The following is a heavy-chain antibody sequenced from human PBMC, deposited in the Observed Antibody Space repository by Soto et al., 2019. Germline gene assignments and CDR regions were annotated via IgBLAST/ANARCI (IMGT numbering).Heavy chain of an antibody. Sequence: SETLSLTCAVYGGSFSGYYWSWIRQPPGKGLEWIGEINHSGSTNYNPSLKSRVTISVDTSKNQFSLKLSSVTAADTAVYYCARGQNILTGYLTYYFDYWGQGPLVTVSS. D-gene: IGHD3-9*01. CDR3: ARGQNILTGYLTYYFDY. CDR1: GGSFSGYY. V-gene: IGHV4-34*01. J-gene: IGHJ4*02. CDR2: INHSGST.